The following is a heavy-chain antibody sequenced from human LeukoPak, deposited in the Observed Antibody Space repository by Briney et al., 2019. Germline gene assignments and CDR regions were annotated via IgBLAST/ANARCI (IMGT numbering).Heavy chain of an antibody. CDR3: ASYTAGGGGLDY. CDR1: GGSFGGYY. D-gene: IGHD5-18*01. Sequence: SETLSLTCAVYGGSFGGYYWSWIRQPPGKGLEWIGEINHSGSTNYNPSLKSRVTISVDTSKNQFSLKLSSVTAADTAVYYCASYTAGGGGLDYWGQGTLVTVSS. CDR2: INHSGST. J-gene: IGHJ4*02. V-gene: IGHV4-34*01.